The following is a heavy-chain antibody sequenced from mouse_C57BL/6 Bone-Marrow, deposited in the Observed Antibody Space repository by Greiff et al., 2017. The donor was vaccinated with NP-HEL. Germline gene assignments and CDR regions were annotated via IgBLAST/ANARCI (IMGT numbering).Heavy chain of an antibody. CDR1: ISLSTSGMGL. D-gene: IGHD1-1*01. CDR2: WNNDNY. CDR3: WRVVHYYGSSYRYFDV. V-gene: IGHV8-2*01. J-gene: IGHJ1*03. Sequence: QVTLKECGPGILQPSQTLSLACTFSGISLSTSGMGLSWLRKPSGKALEWLASIWNNDNYYNPSLKSRLTISKETSNYQVFLKLTSVDTADSATYYGAWRVVHYYGSSYRYFDVWGTGTTVTVSS.